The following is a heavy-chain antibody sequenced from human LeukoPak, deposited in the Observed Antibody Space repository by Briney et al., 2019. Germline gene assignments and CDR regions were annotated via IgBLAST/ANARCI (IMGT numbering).Heavy chain of an antibody. D-gene: IGHD3-3*01. CDR1: GFTFSSYW. Sequence: QSGGSLRLSCAASGFTFSSYWMHWVRQAPGKALVWVSRINSDGSSTSYADSVKGRFTISRDNAKNTLYLQMNSLRAEDTAVYYCASSYDFWSGYLSLGWFDPWGQGTLVTVSS. J-gene: IGHJ5*02. V-gene: IGHV3-74*01. CDR3: ASSYDFWSGYLSLGWFDP. CDR2: INSDGSST.